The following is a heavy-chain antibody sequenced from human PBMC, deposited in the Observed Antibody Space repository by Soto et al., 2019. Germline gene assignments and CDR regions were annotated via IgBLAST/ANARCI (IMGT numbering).Heavy chain of an antibody. D-gene: IGHD1-26*01. CDR3: ATAPDKWDVLPAYFDD. J-gene: IGHJ4*02. Sequence: PGGSLRLSCAASGFTFSSYAMSWVRQAPGKGLEWVSGISGSGGNTYYADSVKGRFTISRDNSKNTLYLQMNSLGAEDTAVDYCATAPDKWDVLPAYFDDWGEGTIVTVYS. CDR2: ISGSGGNT. CDR1: GFTFSSYA. V-gene: IGHV3-23*01.